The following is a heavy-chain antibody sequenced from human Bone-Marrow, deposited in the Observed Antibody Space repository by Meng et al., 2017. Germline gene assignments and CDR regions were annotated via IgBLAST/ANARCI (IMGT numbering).Heavy chain of an antibody. CDR3: ARDRIVGATTSWYFDL. V-gene: IGHV3-21*01. J-gene: IGHJ2*01. CDR2: ISSSSSYI. CDR1: GFTFSSYS. Sequence: GESLKISCAASGFTFSSYSMNWVRQAPGKGLEWVSSISSSSSYIYYADSVKGRFTISRDNAKNSLYLQMNSLRAEDTAVYYCARDRIVGATTSWYFDLWGRGTLVTVSS. D-gene: IGHD1-26*01.